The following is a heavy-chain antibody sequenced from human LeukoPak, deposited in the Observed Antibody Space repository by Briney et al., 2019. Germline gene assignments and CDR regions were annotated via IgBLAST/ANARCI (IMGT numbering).Heavy chain of an antibody. CDR1: GFTFSNFG. CDR2: TSNDGSNK. D-gene: IGHD1-1*01. J-gene: IGHJ6*02. CDR3: AKPSGYFHGMDV. Sequence: PGGSLRPSCAASGFTFSNFGMHWVRQAPGKGLEWVAFTSNDGSNKYYEDSVKGRFTISRDNSQNTLFLQMNSLRAEDTAVYYCAKPSGYFHGMDVWGQGTTVIVSS. V-gene: IGHV3-30*18.